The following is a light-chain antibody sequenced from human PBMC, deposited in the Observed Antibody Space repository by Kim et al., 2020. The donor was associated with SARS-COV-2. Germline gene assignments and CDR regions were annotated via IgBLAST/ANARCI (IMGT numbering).Light chain of an antibody. V-gene: IGLV1-44*01. J-gene: IGLJ2*01. CDR1: SSNIGSNA. CDR3: AAWDDSLNGVV. Sequence: GQRVTISCSGSSSNIGSNAVNWYQLLPGTTPKLLMYNNNQRPSGVPDRFSGSESGTSASLAISGLQSEDEADYYCAAWDDSLNGVVFGGGTQLTVL. CDR2: NNN.